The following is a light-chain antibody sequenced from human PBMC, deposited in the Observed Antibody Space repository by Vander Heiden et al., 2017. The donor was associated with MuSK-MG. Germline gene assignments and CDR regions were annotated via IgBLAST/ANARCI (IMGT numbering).Light chain of an antibody. Sequence: QSALTQPASVSGSPGQSITISCTGTSRDVGGYNFVSWHQQHPGKAPKLMIHDVSNRPSGVSNRFSGSKSGNTASLTISGLQAEDEADYYCSSYTSSGTRVFGGGTKLTVL. CDR1: SRDVGGYNF. V-gene: IGLV2-14*03. CDR3: SSYTSSGTRV. J-gene: IGLJ2*01. CDR2: DVS.